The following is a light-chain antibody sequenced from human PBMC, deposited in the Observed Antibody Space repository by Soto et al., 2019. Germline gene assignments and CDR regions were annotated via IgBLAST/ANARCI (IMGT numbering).Light chain of an antibody. CDR1: QSVLYSSNNKNY. V-gene: IGKV4-1*01. CDR2: GAS. Sequence: DIVMTQSPDSLAVSLGERATINCKSSQSVLYSSNNKNYLAWYQQKPGQPPKRLIYGASNRESGVPDRFSGSGSGTDFTLTISSLQAEDFAVYYCQQSYRTPWTFGQGTKVEIK. J-gene: IGKJ1*01. CDR3: QQSYRTPWT.